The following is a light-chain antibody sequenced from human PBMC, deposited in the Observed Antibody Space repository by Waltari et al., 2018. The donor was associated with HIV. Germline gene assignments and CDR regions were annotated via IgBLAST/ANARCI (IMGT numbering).Light chain of an antibody. CDR1: QNINDW. V-gene: IGKV1-5*03. Sequence: DIQMTQSPSTLSASIGDRVTITCRASQNINDWVAWYQQKPGKAPKLLIYGASTLEGGVSSRVMGSGVGTDFTLAISSLQPDDFATYNCQRYNNSFGQGT. CDR2: GAS. J-gene: IGKJ2*01. CDR3: QRYNNS.